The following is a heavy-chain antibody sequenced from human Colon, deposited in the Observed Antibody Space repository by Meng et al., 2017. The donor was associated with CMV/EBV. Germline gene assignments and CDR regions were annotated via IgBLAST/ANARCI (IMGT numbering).Heavy chain of an antibody. Sequence: SCKASGYTFTTYFIHWVRQAPGQGLEWMGIINPSGGDTTYAQKFQGRVTMTRDTSTSTVYLELSSLTSEDTALYYCRTCSSTSCRDYWGQGTLVTVSS. CDR1: GYTFTTYF. J-gene: IGHJ4*02. CDR3: RTCSSTSCRDY. V-gene: IGHV1-46*01. D-gene: IGHD2-2*01. CDR2: INPSGGDT.